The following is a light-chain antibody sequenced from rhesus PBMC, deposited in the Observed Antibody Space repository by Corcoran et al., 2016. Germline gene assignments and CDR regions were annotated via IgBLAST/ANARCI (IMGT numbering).Light chain of an antibody. J-gene: IGKJ2*01. CDR3: QQYYTSPYS. V-gene: IGKV4-1*01. CDR1: QSLLYSSNNKNY. Sequence: DIVMTQSPDSLAVSLGERVTINCKSSQSLLYSSNNKNYLAWYQQKPGQAPKLLFYWASTRESGVPNQFSGLGAGTDFTLTISGLQAEDVAVYYCQQYYTSPYSFGQGTKVEIK. CDR2: WAS.